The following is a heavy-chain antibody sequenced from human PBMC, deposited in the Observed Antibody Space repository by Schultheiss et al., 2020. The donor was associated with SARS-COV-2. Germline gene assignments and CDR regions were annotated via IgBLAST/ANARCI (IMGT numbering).Heavy chain of an antibody. CDR3: ARGIFSFGSSPSPY. CDR2: IWYDGSNK. V-gene: IGHV3-33*01. CDR1: GFTFSSYG. D-gene: IGHD6-6*01. Sequence: GESLKISCAASGFTFSSYGMHWVRQAPGKGLEWVAVIWYDGSNKYYADSVKGRFTISRDNSKNTLYLQMNSLRAEDTAVYYCARGIFSFGSSPSPYWGQGTLVTVSS. J-gene: IGHJ4*02.